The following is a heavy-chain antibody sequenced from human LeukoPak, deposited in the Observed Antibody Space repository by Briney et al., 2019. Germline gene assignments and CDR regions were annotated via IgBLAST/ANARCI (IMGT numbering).Heavy chain of an antibody. CDR2: IKKDGNEK. D-gene: IGHD3-22*01. CDR3: ARGADDYDSSGSFDY. Sequence: PGGSLRLSCVAYGFTFSKNWMTWVRQAPGKGLEWVANIKKDGNEKYYVDSIKGRFTVSRDNAKNSLYLQMNSLRAEDTTVYYCARGADDYDSSGSFDYWGQGTLVTVSS. CDR1: GFTFSKNW. V-gene: IGHV3-7*01. J-gene: IGHJ4*02.